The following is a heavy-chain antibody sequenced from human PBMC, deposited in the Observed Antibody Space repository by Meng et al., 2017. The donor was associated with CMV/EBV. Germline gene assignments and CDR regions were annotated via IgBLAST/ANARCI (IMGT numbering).Heavy chain of an antibody. CDR1: GCSISSYY. Sequence: AETLSLTWTASGCSISSYYWSWIRQPPGKGLEWIGYIYYSGTTNYNPSLKSRVTISVETTKNTFSLKLSSVTAADTAMYYCARQPPSSPLPRHDYYYYYGMDVWGQGTTVTVSS. CDR2: IYYSGTT. D-gene: IGHD6-6*01. V-gene: IGHV4-59*01. J-gene: IGHJ6*02. CDR3: ARQPPSSPLPRHDYYYYYGMDV.